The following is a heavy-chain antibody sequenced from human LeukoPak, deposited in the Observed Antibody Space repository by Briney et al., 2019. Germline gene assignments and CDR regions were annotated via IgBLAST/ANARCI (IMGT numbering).Heavy chain of an antibody. CDR3: ARESSGWYLTFDY. V-gene: IGHV3-23*01. Sequence: GGSLRPSCAASGFTFSSYAMSWVRQAPGKGLEWVSAISGSGGSTYYADSVKGRFTISRDNSKNTLYLQVNSLRAEDTAVYYCARESSGWYLTFDYWGQGTLVTVSS. J-gene: IGHJ4*02. CDR1: GFTFSSYA. D-gene: IGHD6-19*01. CDR2: ISGSGGST.